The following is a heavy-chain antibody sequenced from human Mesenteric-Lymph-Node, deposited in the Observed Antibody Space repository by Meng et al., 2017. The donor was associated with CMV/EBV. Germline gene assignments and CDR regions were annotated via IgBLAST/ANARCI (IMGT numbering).Heavy chain of an antibody. V-gene: IGHV4-59*01. CDR2: IYYSGST. CDR1: GGSISSSY. J-gene: IGHJ5*02. CDR3: ARDKAATAWFDP. D-gene: IGHD6-13*01. Sequence: TCTVCGGSISSSYWSWIRQPPGKGLEWIGYIYYSGSTNYNPSLKSRVTLSVDTSKNQFSLKLSSVTAADTAIYYCARDKAATAWFDPWGQGTLVTVSS.